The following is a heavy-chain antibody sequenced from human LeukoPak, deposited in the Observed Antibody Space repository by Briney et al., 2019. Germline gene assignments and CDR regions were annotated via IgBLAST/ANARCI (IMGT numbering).Heavy chain of an antibody. J-gene: IGHJ4*02. D-gene: IGHD2-2*01. CDR2: INHDGSST. Sequence: GGSLRLSCAASGFTLSSHWMHWVRQAPGKGLVWVSRINHDGSSTSYADSVKGRFTISRDNAKSSVFLQMNSLRAEDTAVYYCARVGGHCTSTSCPPPDYWGQGTLVTVSS. CDR1: GFTLSSHW. V-gene: IGHV3-74*01. CDR3: ARVGGHCTSTSCPPPDY.